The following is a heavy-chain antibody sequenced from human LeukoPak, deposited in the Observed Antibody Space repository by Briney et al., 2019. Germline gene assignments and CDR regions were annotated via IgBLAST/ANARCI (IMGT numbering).Heavy chain of an antibody. V-gene: IGHV4-59*07. D-gene: IGHD1-26*01. Sequence: SDTLSLTCTVSGGSISSYYWSWIRQPPGKALEWIGYIYYSGSTNYNPSLKSRVTISVDTFKNQFSLKLSSVTAADTAVYYCAGQWDSYFDYWGQGTLVTVSS. CDR2: IYYSGST. J-gene: IGHJ4*02. CDR3: AGQWDSYFDY. CDR1: GGSISSYY.